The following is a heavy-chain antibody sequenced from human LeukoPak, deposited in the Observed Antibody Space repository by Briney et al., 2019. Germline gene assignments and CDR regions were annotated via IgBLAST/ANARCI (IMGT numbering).Heavy chain of an antibody. Sequence: ASVKVSCKASGYTFTDYYIHWVRQAPGQGLEWMGWINPNSGDTNYAQKFQGRVTMTRDTSISTAYMELSNVRSDDTALYYCARVQHPYSGSYSDAFDIWGQGTMVTVSS. J-gene: IGHJ3*02. CDR1: GYTFTDYY. CDR2: INPNSGDT. D-gene: IGHD1-26*01. V-gene: IGHV1-2*02. CDR3: ARVQHPYSGSYSDAFDI.